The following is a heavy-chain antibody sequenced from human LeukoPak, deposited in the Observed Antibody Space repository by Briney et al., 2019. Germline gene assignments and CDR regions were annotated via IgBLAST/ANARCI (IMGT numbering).Heavy chain of an antibody. CDR2: FDPEDGET. Sequence: ASVRVSCKVSGYTLTELSMHWVRQTPGKGLEWMGGFDPEDGETIYAQKFQGRVTMTEDTSTDTAYVEVSSLRSEDTALYYCTILVGATHFDYWGQGTLVTVSS. CDR1: GYTLTELS. CDR3: TILVGATHFDY. V-gene: IGHV1-24*01. J-gene: IGHJ4*02. D-gene: IGHD1-26*01.